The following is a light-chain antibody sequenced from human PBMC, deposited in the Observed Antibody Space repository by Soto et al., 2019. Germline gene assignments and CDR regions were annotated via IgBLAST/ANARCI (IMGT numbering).Light chain of an antibody. V-gene: IGKV3-15*01. CDR1: QSISTS. CDR2: GAY. J-gene: IGKJ1*01. CDR3: QQYHRWPPWT. Sequence: EIVMTQSPATLSVSPGERATLSCRASQSISTSLAWYQQKPGQPPRLLIHGAYTRASDVPDRFSGGGSGTDFTLTIISLQSEDFAVYYCQQYHRWPPWTFGQGTKVDIK.